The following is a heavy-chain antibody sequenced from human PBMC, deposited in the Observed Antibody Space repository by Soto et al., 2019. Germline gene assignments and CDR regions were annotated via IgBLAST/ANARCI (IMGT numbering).Heavy chain of an antibody. J-gene: IGHJ6*02. CDR3: ARRSGYSHYYGMDV. CDR2: IYYSGST. Sequence: QVQLQESGPGLVKPSQTLSLTCTVSGGSISSGGYYWSWLRQHPGKDLDWIRYIYYSGSTYYNPSLKSRVTISVDTSKNQFCLKLSSVTAADTAVYCCARRSGYSHYYGMDVWGQGTTVTVSS. D-gene: IGHD3-22*01. V-gene: IGHV4-31*03. CDR1: GGSISSGGYY.